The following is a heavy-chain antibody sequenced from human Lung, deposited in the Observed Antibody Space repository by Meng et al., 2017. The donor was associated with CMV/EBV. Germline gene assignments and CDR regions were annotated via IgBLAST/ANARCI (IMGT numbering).Heavy chain of an antibody. Sequence: GESXKISCAAAGFTFSSYWMSWVRQAPGKGLEWVAYIKQDGSQTSYVDSVQGRFTISRDNAKNSLYLQMDSLRAEDTAVYYCASLYCGADCYVDNWGQGTLVTVSS. CDR2: IKQDGSQT. J-gene: IGHJ4*02. CDR1: GFTFSSYW. CDR3: ASLYCGADCYVDN. D-gene: IGHD2-21*01. V-gene: IGHV3-7*01.